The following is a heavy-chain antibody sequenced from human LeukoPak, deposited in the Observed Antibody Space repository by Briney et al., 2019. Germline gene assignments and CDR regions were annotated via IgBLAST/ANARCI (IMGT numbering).Heavy chain of an antibody. J-gene: IGHJ4*02. V-gene: IGHV3-9*01. CDR1: GFTFYDYA. Sequence: GGSLRLSCAASGFTFYDYAMHWVRQAPGKGLEGVSGISWNSGSIVYADSVKGRFTISRDNAKNSLYLQMNSLRAEDTALYYCAKGEAYYDSSGYYPFDYWGQGTLVTVSS. CDR2: ISWNSGSI. CDR3: AKGEAYYDSSGYYPFDY. D-gene: IGHD3-22*01.